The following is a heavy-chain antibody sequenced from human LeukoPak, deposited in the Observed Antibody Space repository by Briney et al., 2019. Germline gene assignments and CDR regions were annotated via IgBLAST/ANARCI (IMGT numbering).Heavy chain of an antibody. D-gene: IGHD3-10*01. CDR1: GYTFTSYD. J-gene: IGHJ3*02. CDR3: ARGSGGNYYGSGSYYVSDI. V-gene: IGHV1-8*01. CDR2: MNSNSGNT. Sequence: GASVKVSSKASGYTFTSYDINWVRQATRQGLEWRGWMNSNSGNTGYAPKVQGRVTMTRNTSISTAYKELSSLRTEDTAVYYCARGSGGNYYGSGSYYVSDIWGQGTMVTVSS.